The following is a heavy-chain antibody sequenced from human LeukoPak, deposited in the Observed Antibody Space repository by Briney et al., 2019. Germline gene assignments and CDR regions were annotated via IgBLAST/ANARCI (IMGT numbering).Heavy chain of an antibody. CDR3: AREPSGYCSSTSCYPYYYYYGMDV. D-gene: IGHD2-2*01. CDR2: IIPILGIA. J-gene: IGHJ6*02. CDR1: GGTFSSYA. Sequence: AVKVSCKASGGTFSSYAISWVRQAPGQGLEWMGRIIPILGIANYAQKFQGRVTITADKSTSTAYMELSSLRSEDTAVYYCAREPSGYCSSTSCYPYYYYYGMDVWGQGTTVTVS. V-gene: IGHV1-69*04.